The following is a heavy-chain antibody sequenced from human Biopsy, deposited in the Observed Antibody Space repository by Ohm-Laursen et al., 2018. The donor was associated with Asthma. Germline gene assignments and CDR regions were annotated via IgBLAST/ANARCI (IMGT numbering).Heavy chain of an antibody. J-gene: IGHJ6*02. D-gene: IGHD3-10*01. CDR1: GSTFNSAG. Sequence: SVKVSCKTSGSTFNSAGITWVRQAPRQGLEWMGWLSVYNGNTKVAQKLQDRVTMIQDTATSTAYMELRSLRSDETAVYFGARSVDYSHYYGIDVWGQGTTVTVS. V-gene: IGHV1-18*01. CDR2: LSVYNGNT. CDR3: ARSVDYSHYYGIDV.